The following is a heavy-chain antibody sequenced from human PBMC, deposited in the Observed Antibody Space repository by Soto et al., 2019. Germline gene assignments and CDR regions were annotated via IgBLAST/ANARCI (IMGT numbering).Heavy chain of an antibody. CDR3: AREMTTTPTGPVAFDI. CDR1: GFTFNSYA. V-gene: IGHV3-30-3*01. Sequence: GGSLRLSCAASGFTFNSYAMHWVRQAPGKGLEWVAVISYDGSNKYYADSVKGRFTISRDNSKNTLYLQMNSLRAEDTAVYYCAREMTTTPTGPVAFDIWGQGTMVTVSS. J-gene: IGHJ3*02. CDR2: ISYDGSNK. D-gene: IGHD4-17*01.